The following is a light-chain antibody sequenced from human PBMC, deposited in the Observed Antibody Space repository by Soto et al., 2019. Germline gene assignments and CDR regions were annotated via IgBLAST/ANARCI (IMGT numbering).Light chain of an antibody. J-gene: IGLJ3*02. V-gene: IGLV2-8*01. CDR2: EVT. Sequence: QSVLTQPPSASGSPGQSVTISCTGTSSDVGTYNYVSWYRQYPGKAPKLLIFEVTSRPSGVPDRFSGSKSGNTASLTVSGPQAEDEAHYYCSSYAGSNTWVFGGGTKVTVL. CDR3: SSYAGSNTWV. CDR1: SSDVGTYNY.